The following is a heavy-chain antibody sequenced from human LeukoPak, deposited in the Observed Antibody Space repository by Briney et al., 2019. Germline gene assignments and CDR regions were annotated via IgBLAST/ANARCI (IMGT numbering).Heavy chain of an antibody. Sequence: GGSLRLSCAASGFTFRDYWMHWVRKAPGKGLVWVSRIHSDGTSTIYADSLKGRFTISRDNANTMLYLEMNSLKADDTAVYYCARGGGYGSYFDYWGQGTLVTVSS. V-gene: IGHV3-74*01. CDR1: GFTFRDYW. J-gene: IGHJ4*02. CDR2: IHSDGTST. CDR3: ARGGGYGSYFDY. D-gene: IGHD6-25*01.